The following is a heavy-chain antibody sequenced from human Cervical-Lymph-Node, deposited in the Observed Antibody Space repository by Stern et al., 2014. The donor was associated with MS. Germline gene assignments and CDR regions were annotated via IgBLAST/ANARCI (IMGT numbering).Heavy chain of an antibody. D-gene: IGHD4-17*01. Sequence: QVQLQESGPGLVKPSQTLSLTCTVSGGSIRSGNYYWSWVRQPAGKGLEWIGRIHSRGSSERAPSLGSGVTMSIDNSKNHFSLELSSVTAADTAVYYCARDCEDYGDYVDGFDIWGQGTMVTVSS. V-gene: IGHV4-61*02. J-gene: IGHJ3*02. CDR2: IHSRGSS. CDR1: GGSIRSGNYY. CDR3: ARDCEDYGDYVDGFDI.